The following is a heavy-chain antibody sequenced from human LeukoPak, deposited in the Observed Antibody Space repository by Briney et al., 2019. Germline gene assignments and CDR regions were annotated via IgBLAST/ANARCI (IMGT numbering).Heavy chain of an antibody. CDR2: ISSSGSTI. CDR1: GFTFSDYY. V-gene: IGHV3-11*01. J-gene: IGHJ4*02. CDR3: ARVWYSGSYPVNY. Sequence: GGSLRLSCAASGFTFSDYYMSWIRQAPGKGLEWVSYISSSGSTIHQADSVKGRFTITRDNAKNSLYLQMNSLRAEDTAVYYCARVWYSGSYPVNYWGQGTLVTVSS. D-gene: IGHD1-26*01.